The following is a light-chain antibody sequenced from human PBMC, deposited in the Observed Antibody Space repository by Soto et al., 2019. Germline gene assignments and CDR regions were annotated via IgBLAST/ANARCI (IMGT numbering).Light chain of an antibody. CDR3: MQALQTPWT. CDR2: LRS. V-gene: IGKV2-28*01. CDR1: QSLLHSNGYNY. Sequence: DIVMTQSPLSLPVTPGEPASISCRSSQSLLHSNGYNYLDWYLQKPGQSPQLLIYLRSSRASGVPDRFSGSGSGTDFTLKISRVEAEDVGVYYCMQALQTPWTFGQGTKVEIK. J-gene: IGKJ1*01.